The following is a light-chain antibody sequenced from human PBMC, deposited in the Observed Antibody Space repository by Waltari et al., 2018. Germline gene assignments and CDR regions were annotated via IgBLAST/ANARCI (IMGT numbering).Light chain of an antibody. Sequence: DIQMTQSPSSVSASVVDRVTITCRASQGISNHLAWYQQNPGKAPKFLIYAASTMQSGVPSRFSGSGSGTEFTLTISDLQPEDFATYFCQQGNNFPPTFGQGTEVEI. CDR3: QQGNNFPPT. V-gene: IGKV1-12*01. J-gene: IGKJ1*01. CDR1: QGISNH. CDR2: AAS.